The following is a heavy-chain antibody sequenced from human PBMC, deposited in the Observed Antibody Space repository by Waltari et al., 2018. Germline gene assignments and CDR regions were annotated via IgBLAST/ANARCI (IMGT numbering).Heavy chain of an antibody. J-gene: IGHJ4*02. D-gene: IGHD4-17*01. V-gene: IGHV3-7*01. CDR3: AREETRKHDYGDLDY. Sequence: EVQLVESGGGLVQPGGSLRLSCAASGFTFSSYWMSWVRQAPGKGLEWVANIKQDGSEKYYVDSVKGRFTISRDNAKNSLYLQMNSLRAEDTAVYYCAREETRKHDYGDLDYWGQGTLVTVSS. CDR2: IKQDGSEK. CDR1: GFTFSSYW.